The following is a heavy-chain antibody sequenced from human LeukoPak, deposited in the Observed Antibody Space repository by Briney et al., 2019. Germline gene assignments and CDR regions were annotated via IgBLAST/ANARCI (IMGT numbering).Heavy chain of an antibody. CDR3: ARTYQRGLLHFDY. CDR2: IIPIFGTA. CDR1: GGTFSSYA. Sequence: GSSVKVSCKASGGTFSSYAISWVRQAPGQGLEWMGGIIPIFGTANYAQKFQGRVTITADESTSTAYIELSSLRSEDTAVYYCARTYQRGLLHFDYWGQGTLVTVSS. V-gene: IGHV1-69*01. D-gene: IGHD5-18*01. J-gene: IGHJ4*02.